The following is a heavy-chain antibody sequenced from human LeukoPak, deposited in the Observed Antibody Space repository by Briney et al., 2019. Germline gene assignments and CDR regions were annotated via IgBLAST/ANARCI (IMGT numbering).Heavy chain of an antibody. J-gene: IGHJ4*02. D-gene: IGHD4-17*01. CDR2: MNPDSGNT. Sequence: GASVKVSCKASGYTFTRYDINWVRQATGQGLEWMGWMNPDSGNTGYAQKFQGRVTMTRNSSISTAYMELSSLRSEDTAVYYCARPYGDYEYYFDYWGQGTLVTVSS. V-gene: IGHV1-8*01. CDR3: ARPYGDYEYYFDY. CDR1: GYTFTRYD.